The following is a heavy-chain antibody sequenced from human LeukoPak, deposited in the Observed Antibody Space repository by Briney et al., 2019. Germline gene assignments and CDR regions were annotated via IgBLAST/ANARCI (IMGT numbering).Heavy chain of an antibody. V-gene: IGHV4-4*07. D-gene: IGHD2-15*01. CDR1: GGSISSYY. CDR3: ARGIYCSGGSCYSPYYYGMDV. CDR2: IYTSGIT. J-gene: IGHJ6*02. Sequence: SETLSLTCTVSGGSISSYYCSWIRQPAGKGLEWIGRIYTSGITNYNPSLKSRVTMSVDTSKNHFSLKLSSVTAADTAVYYCARGIYCSGGSCYSPYYYGMDVWGQGTTVTVSS.